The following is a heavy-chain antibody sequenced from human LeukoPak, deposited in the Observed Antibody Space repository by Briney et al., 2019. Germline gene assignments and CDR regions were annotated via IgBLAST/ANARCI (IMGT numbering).Heavy chain of an antibody. J-gene: IGHJ4*02. CDR3: ARVFAEYFDY. Sequence: SETLSLTCTVAGGSISSYYWSWIRQPPGKGLEWIGYIYYSGSTNYNPSLKSRVTISVDTSKNQFSLKLSSVTAADTAVYYCARVFAEYFDYWGQGTLVTVSS. CDR1: GGSISSYY. CDR2: IYYSGST. V-gene: IGHV4-59*01. D-gene: IGHD1-14*01.